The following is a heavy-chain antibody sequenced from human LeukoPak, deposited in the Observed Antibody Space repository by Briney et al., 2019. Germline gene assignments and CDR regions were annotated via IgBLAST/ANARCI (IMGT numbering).Heavy chain of an antibody. CDR1: GFTFSDYY. V-gene: IGHV3-11*05. CDR2: ISGTSTYT. D-gene: IGHD2-21*02. J-gene: IGHJ4*02. CDR3: ARDISYCGGDCAPYYFDY. Sequence: NPWGSLRLSCAASGFTFSDYYTSWIRQAPGKGLEWVSYISGTSTYTNYADSVEGRFTISRDNAKNSLYLQMNSLRAEDTAVYYCARDISYCGGDCAPYYFDYWGQGTLVTVSS.